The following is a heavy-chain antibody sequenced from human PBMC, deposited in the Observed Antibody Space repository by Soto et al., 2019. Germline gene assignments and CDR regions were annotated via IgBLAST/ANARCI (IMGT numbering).Heavy chain of an antibody. D-gene: IGHD6-13*01. J-gene: IGHJ4*02. Sequence: QVQLQESGPGLVKPSETLSLTCTVSGGSISSYYWSWIRQPPGKGLEWIGYIYYSGSTNYNPSLQMRATISVDTSKNQVHLKLSSVTAADTAVYYCARDEGYSSGWYVNWGQGTLVTVSS. V-gene: IGHV4-59*01. CDR3: ARDEGYSSGWYVN. CDR1: GGSISSYY. CDR2: IYYSGST.